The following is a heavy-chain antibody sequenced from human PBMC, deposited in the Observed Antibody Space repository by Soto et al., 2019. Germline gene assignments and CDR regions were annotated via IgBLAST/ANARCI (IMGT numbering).Heavy chain of an antibody. CDR3: ARHLVWAGTTYDAIEI. J-gene: IGHJ3*02. Sequence: SETLSLTCTVSGGSICSYYWSWIRQPPGKGLEWIGYIYYSGSTNYNPSLKSRVTISVDTSKNQFSLKLSSVAAADTAVYYCARHLVWAGTTYDAIEIWGQGTMVTVS. D-gene: IGHD1-1*01. CDR2: IYYSGST. V-gene: IGHV4-59*08. CDR1: GGSICSYY.